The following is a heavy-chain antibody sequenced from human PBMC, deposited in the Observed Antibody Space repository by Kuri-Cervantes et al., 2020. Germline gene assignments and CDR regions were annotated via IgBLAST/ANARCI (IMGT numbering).Heavy chain of an antibody. V-gene: IGHV3-30*04. CDR3: ARRGNGYDSYFEN. J-gene: IGHJ1*01. Sequence: GGSLRLSCTASGFTFGDYAMSWFRQAPGKGLEWVAVISYDGSNKYYADSVKGRFTISRDNSKNTLYLQMNSLRAEDTAVYHCARRGNGYDSYFENWGQGTLVTVSS. D-gene: IGHD5-12*01. CDR2: ISYDGSNK. CDR1: GFTFGDYA.